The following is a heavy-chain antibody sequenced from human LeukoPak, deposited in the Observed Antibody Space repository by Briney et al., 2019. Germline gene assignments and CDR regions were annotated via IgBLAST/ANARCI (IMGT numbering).Heavy chain of an antibody. Sequence: GASVKVSCKASGGTFSSYAISWVRQAPGQGLEWMGRIIPILGIANYAQKFQGRVTITADKSTSTAYMEQSSLRSEDTAVYYCARDRRIVVVPAAMGYWGQGTLVTVSS. V-gene: IGHV1-69*04. CDR2: IIPILGIA. D-gene: IGHD2-2*01. CDR3: ARDRRIVVVPAAMGY. J-gene: IGHJ4*02. CDR1: GGTFSSYA.